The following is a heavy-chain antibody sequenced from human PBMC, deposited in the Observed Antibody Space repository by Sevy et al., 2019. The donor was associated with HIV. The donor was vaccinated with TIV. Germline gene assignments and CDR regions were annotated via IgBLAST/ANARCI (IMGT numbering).Heavy chain of an antibody. J-gene: IGHJ4*02. CDR2: ISWDGGST. Sequence: GGPLRLSCAASGFTFDDYTMHWVRQAPGKGLEWVSLISWDGGSTYYADSVKGRFTISRDNSKNSLYLQMNSLRTEDTALYYCAKDYCGGDCYRDYQYYFDYWGQGTLVTVSS. CDR3: AKDYCGGDCYRDYQYYFDY. CDR1: GFTFDDYT. D-gene: IGHD2-21*02. V-gene: IGHV3-43*01.